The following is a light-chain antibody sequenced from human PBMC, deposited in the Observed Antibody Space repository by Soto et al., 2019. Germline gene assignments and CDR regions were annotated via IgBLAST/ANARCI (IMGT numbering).Light chain of an antibody. J-gene: IGLJ3*02. V-gene: IGLV2-23*01. CDR3: CAYAGTRV. Sequence: QSVLTQPASVSGSPRQSITISCTGTSSDVGSYNLVSWYQQHPGKAPKLMIYEGSKRPSGVSNRFSGSKSGNTASLTISGLQAEDDDDYYCCAYAGTRVFGGGTKLTVL. CDR2: EGS. CDR1: SSDVGSYNL.